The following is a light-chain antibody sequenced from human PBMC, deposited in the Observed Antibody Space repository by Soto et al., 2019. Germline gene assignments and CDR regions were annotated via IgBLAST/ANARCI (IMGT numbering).Light chain of an antibody. J-gene: IGKJ5*01. V-gene: IGKV1-33*01. CDR3: QQYDNLLT. CDR1: QDISNY. CDR2: DAS. Sequence: DIQMTQSPSSLSASVGDRVTITCQASQDISNYLNWYQQKPGKAPKLLIYDASNLETAVPSRFSGSGSGTDFTFTISSLQPEDIATYYCQQYDNLLTCGQGTRLEIK.